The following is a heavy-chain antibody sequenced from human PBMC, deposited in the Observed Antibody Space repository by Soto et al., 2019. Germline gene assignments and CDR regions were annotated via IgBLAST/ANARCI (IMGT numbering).Heavy chain of an antibody. CDR3: ARDPTGEQLTSYYYYYYMDV. J-gene: IGHJ6*03. V-gene: IGHV3-21*01. CDR1: GFTFSSYS. CDR2: ISSSSSYI. D-gene: IGHD3-10*01. Sequence: GGSLRLSCAASGFTFSSYSMNWVRQAPGKGLEWVSSISSSSSYIYSADSVKGRFTISRDNAKNSLYLQMNSLRAEDTAVYYCARDPTGEQLTSYYYYYYMDVWGKGTTVTVSS.